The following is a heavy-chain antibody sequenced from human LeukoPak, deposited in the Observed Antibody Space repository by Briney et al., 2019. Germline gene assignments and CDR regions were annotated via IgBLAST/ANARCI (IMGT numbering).Heavy chain of an antibody. V-gene: IGHV3-7*01. CDR1: GFTFSSYW. D-gene: IGHD6-13*01. CDR2: IKQDGSEK. Sequence: WGSLRLSCAASGFTFSSYWMSWVRQAPGKGLEWVANIKQDGSEKYYVDSVKGRFTISRDNAKNSLYLQMNSLRAEDTAVYYCARSPIAAAGTAFDYWGQGTLVTVSS. J-gene: IGHJ4*02. CDR3: ARSPIAAAGTAFDY.